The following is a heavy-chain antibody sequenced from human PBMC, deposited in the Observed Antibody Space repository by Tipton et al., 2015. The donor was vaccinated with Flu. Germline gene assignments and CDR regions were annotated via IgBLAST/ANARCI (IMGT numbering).Heavy chain of an antibody. D-gene: IGHD5-12*01. CDR2: IKQDGSEK. V-gene: IGHV3-7*01. Sequence: SLRLSCAASGFTFSSYWMSWVRQAPGKGLEWVANIKQDGSEKYYVDSVKGRFTISRDNAKNSLYLQMNSLRAEDTAVYYCAREQWLRWYYFDYWGQGTLVTVSS. J-gene: IGHJ4*02. CDR3: AREQWLRWYYFDY. CDR1: GFTFSSYW.